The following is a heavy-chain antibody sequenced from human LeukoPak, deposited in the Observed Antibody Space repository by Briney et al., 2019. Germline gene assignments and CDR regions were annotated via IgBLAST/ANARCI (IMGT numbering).Heavy chain of an antibody. CDR3: ARDPRNVGLAP. CDR2: IRDSGSST. D-gene: IGHD2-15*01. V-gene: IGHV3-23*01. CDR1: GFTFSSYA. Sequence: GGALRLSCAASGFTFSSYAMSWVRQALGKGLEWVSAIRDSGSSTHYADSVKGRFTMSRDNVKNTLYLQMNSLRVEDTAVYYCARDPRNVGLAPWGQGTLVTVSS. J-gene: IGHJ5*02.